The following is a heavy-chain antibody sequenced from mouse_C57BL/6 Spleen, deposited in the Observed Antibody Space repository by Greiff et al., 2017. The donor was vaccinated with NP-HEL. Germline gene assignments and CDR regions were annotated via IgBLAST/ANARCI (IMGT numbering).Heavy chain of an antibody. D-gene: IGHD2-3*01. CDR3: ARSIGGYYFYAMDD. J-gene: IGHJ4*01. CDR2: IDPSDSET. CDR1: GYTFTSYW. V-gene: IGHV1-52*01. Sequence: QVQLQQPGAELVRPGSSVKLSCKASGYTFTSYWMHWVKQRPIQGLEWIGNIDPSDSETHYNQKFKDKATLTVDKSSSTAYMQLSSLTSEDSAVYYCARSIGGYYFYAMDDWGQGTSVTVSS.